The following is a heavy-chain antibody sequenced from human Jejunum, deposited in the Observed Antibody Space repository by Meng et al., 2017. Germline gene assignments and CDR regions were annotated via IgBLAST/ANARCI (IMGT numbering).Heavy chain of an antibody. CDR1: GFTVSSYY. V-gene: IGHV3-66*02. Sequence: VRRGEAGGGFVQPGGSLGLSCAASGFTVSSYYMSWLRQAPGKGLEWVSVIYTGGATYYAESVKGRFTISRDISENTLSLQMNSLRAEDTAVYFCARMGGDTYTYWFDPWGQGTLVTVSS. CDR3: ARMGGDTYTYWFDP. J-gene: IGHJ5*02. CDR2: IYTGGAT. D-gene: IGHD1-26*01.